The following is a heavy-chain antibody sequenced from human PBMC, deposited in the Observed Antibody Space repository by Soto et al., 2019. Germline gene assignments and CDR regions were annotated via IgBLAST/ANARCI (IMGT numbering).Heavy chain of an antibody. D-gene: IGHD6-13*01. J-gene: IGHJ6*02. CDR2: INPNSGGT. Sequence: ASVKVSCKASGYTFTGYYMHWVRQAPGQGLEWMGWINPNSGGTNYAQKFQGWVTMTRDTSISTAYMELGRLRSDDTAVYYCARAIDKSVPGIAAAGTSRERGYYYYGMDVWGQGTTVTVSS. CDR3: ARAIDKSVPGIAAAGTSRERGYYYYGMDV. CDR1: GYTFTGYY. V-gene: IGHV1-2*04.